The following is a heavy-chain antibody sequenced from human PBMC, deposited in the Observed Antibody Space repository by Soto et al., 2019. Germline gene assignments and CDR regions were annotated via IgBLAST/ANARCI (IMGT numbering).Heavy chain of an antibody. CDR1: GYTFTGYY. J-gene: IGHJ3*02. Sequence: ASVKVSCKASGYTFTGYYMHWVRQAPGQGLEWMGWINPNSGGANYAQKFQGWVTMTRDTSISTAYMELSRLRSDDTAVYYCARSKPAYCSSTSCYAYAFDIWGQGTXVTVSS. CDR3: ARSKPAYCSSTSCYAYAFDI. D-gene: IGHD2-2*01. V-gene: IGHV1-2*04. CDR2: INPNSGGA.